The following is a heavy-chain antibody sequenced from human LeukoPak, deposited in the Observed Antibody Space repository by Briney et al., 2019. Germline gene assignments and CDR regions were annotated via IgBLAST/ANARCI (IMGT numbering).Heavy chain of an antibody. J-gene: IGHJ4*02. CDR3: VKGGSSSWYGFDY. CDR1: GFTFSSYA. Sequence: GGSLRLSCSASGFTFSSYAMHWVRQAPGKGLEYVSAISSNGGSTYYADSVKGRFTISRDNSKNTLYLQMSSLRAEDTAVYYCVKGGSSSWYGFDYWGQGTLVTVSS. CDR2: ISSNGGST. V-gene: IGHV3-64D*09. D-gene: IGHD6-13*01.